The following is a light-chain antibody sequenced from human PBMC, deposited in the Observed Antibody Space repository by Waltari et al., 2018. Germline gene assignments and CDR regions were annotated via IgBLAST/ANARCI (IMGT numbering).Light chain of an antibody. CDR3: CSYAGTSTVI. V-gene: IGLV2-14*03. Sequence: QSALTQPASVSGSPGQSIPISCTGASSDYYHYVCWYQHHPGKAPKLMIYDVSNRPSGVSNRFSGSKSGSTASLTISGLQAEDEADYYCCSYAGTSTVIFGGGTKLTVL. CDR1: SSDYYHY. J-gene: IGLJ2*01. CDR2: DVS.